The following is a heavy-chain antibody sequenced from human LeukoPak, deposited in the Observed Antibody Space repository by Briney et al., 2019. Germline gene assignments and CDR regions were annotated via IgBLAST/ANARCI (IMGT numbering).Heavy chain of an antibody. V-gene: IGHV1-46*01. J-gene: IGHJ6*03. CDR3: ASGRTLRFLEWLHRRNYYYYYMDV. Sequence: ASVKVSCKAFGYTFTNNWMHWVRQAPGQGPEWMGLISPTGGSTAYAQKFQGRVTITADKSTSTAYMELSSLRSEDTAVYYCASGRTLRFLEWLHRRNYYYYYMDVWGKGTTVTVSS. CDR2: ISPTGGST. D-gene: IGHD3-3*01. CDR1: GYTFTNNW.